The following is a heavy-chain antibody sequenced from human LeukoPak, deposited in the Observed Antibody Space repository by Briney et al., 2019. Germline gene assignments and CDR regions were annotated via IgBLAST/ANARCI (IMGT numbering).Heavy chain of an antibody. V-gene: IGHV4-31*02. CDR3: ARGKYCTNGVCLIPYYYYYGMDV. CDR1: GFTFSSYA. J-gene: IGHJ6*02. CDR2: IYYSGST. Sequence: LRLSCAASGFTFSSYAMSWIRQHPGKGLEWIGYIYYSGSTYYNPSLKSRVTISVDTSKNQFSLKLSSVTAADTAVYYCARGKYCTNGVCLIPYYYYYGMDVWGQGTTVTVSS. D-gene: IGHD2-8*01.